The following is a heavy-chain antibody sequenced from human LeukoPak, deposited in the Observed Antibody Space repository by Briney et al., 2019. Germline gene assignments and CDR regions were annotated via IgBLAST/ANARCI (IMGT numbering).Heavy chain of an antibody. V-gene: IGHV6-1*01. CDR2: TYYRSKWYN. J-gene: IGHJ6*03. D-gene: IGHD3-22*01. CDR3: ARGSYYDSSGYRGSNYYYYYYMDV. Sequence: SQTLSLTCAISGDSVSSNSAAWNWIRQSPSRGLEWLGRTYYRSKWYNDCAVSVKSRITINPDTSKNQFSLQLNSVTPEDTAVYYCARGSYYDSSGYRGSNYYYYYYMDVWGKGTTVTVSS. CDR1: GDSVSSNSAA.